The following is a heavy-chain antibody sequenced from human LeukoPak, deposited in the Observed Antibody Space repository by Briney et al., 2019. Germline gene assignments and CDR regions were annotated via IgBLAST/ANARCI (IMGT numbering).Heavy chain of an antibody. J-gene: IGHJ1*01. CDR1: GGSISSYY. CDR3: ARAAAAAPAEYFQH. V-gene: IGHV4-59*01. Sequence: SETLSLTCTVSGGSISSYYWSWIRQPPGKGLEWIGYIYYSGSTNYNPSLKSRVTISVDTSKNQFSLKLSSVTAADTAVYYCARAAAAAPAEYFQHWGQGTLVTVSS. D-gene: IGHD6-13*01. CDR2: IYYSGST.